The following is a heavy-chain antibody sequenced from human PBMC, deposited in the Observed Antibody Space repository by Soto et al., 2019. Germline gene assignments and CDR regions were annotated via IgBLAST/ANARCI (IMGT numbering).Heavy chain of an antibody. CDR3: ARDLPPNYDSSGYRRNDYYGMDV. J-gene: IGHJ6*02. CDR2: ISAYNGNT. D-gene: IGHD3-22*01. CDR1: GYTFTSYG. V-gene: IGHV1-18*01. Sequence: ASVKVSCKASGYTFTSYGISWVRQAPGQGLEWMGWISAYNGNTNYAQKLQGRVTMTTDTSTSTAYMELRSLRSDDTAVYYCARDLPPNYDSSGYRRNDYYGMDVWGQGTTVTVSS.